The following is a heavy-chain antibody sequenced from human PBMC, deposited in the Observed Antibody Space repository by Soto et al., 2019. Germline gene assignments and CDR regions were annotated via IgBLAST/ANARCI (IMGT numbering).Heavy chain of an antibody. CDR3: ARDYQVRGVKKFAYTYPSYMDV. J-gene: IGHJ6*03. Sequence: GGSLRLSCAASGFTFSCYAMHWVRQAPGKGLEYVSAISSNGGSTYYANSVKGRFTISRDNSKNTLYLQMGSLRAEDMAVYYCARDYQVRGVKKFAYTYPSYMDVWGQGTTVTVS. CDR1: GFTFSCYA. D-gene: IGHD3-10*01. V-gene: IGHV3-64*01. CDR2: ISSNGGST.